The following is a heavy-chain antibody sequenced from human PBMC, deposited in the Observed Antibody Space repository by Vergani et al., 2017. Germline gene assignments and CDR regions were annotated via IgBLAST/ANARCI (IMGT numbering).Heavy chain of an antibody. J-gene: IGHJ5*02. V-gene: IGHV4-61*01. CDR3: ARSGYDYVGKDWFDP. CDR1: GGSVSSGSYY. D-gene: IGHD5-12*01. Sequence: QVQLQESGPGLVKPSETLSLTCTVSGGSVSSGSYYWSWIRQPPGKGLEWIGYIYYSGSTNYNPSLKSRVTISVDTSKNQFSLKLSSVTAADTAVYYCARSGYDYVGKDWFDPWGQGTLVTVSS. CDR2: IYYSGST.